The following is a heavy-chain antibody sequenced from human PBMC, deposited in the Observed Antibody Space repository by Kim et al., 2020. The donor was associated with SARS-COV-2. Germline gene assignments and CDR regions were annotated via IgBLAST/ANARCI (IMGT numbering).Heavy chain of an antibody. V-gene: IGHV3-9*01. D-gene: IGHD3-22*01. CDR1: GFIFEDFA. Sequence: GGSLRLSCAASGFIFEDFAMHWVRQAPGKGLEWVSGISWNSGSIHYADSVKGRFTISRDNAKNSLYLQMNSLRAEDTALYYCAKSADYDSSGSTDFDYWGQGTLVTVSS. CDR3: AKSADYDSSGSTDFDY. CDR2: ISWNSGSI. J-gene: IGHJ4*02.